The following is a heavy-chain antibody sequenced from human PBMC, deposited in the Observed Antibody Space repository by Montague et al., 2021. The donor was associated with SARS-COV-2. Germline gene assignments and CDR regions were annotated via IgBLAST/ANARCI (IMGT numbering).Heavy chain of an antibody. Sequence: SETRSLTCAVYDGSFSDYPWTWIRQPPGKGLEWIGEINHRGSTNYNPSLKGRVTISVDTSKNQFSLKMTSVTAADTAVYYCARGRQHINMVIVVVTGGEYYFDFWGQGTLVAVSS. D-gene: IGHD3-22*01. J-gene: IGHJ4*02. CDR3: ARGRQHINMVIVVVTGGEYYFDF. V-gene: IGHV4-34*01. CDR1: DGSFSDYP. CDR2: INHRGST.